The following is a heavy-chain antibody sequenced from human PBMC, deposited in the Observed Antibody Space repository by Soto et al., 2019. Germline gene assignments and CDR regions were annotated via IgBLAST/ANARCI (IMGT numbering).Heavy chain of an antibody. V-gene: IGHV1-18*01. D-gene: IGHD3-10*01. J-gene: IGHJ5*02. Sequence: QLVQSGVKMKNPGASVKVSCKASGYTFTSYGISWVRQAPGQGLEWMGWISGFNDDTNHAQKFQGRVTVTKDTSTSTAYMELRSLKSDDTAMYYCARSGSYYPARNWFGPWGQGTLVIVSS. CDR3: ARSGSYYPARNWFGP. CDR2: ISGFNDDT. CDR1: GYTFTSYG.